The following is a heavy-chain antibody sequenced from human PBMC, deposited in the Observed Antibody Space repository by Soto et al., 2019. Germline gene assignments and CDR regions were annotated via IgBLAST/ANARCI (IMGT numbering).Heavy chain of an antibody. Sequence: QVQLQQWGAGLLKPSETLSLTCAVYGGSFSGYYWSWIRQPPGKGLEWLGEINHSGSTNYNPSPKSRVTISGDTSKNQFSLKLSSVTAADTAVYYCARGGRLGGPLYHRQGYYYGMDVWGQGTTVTVSS. CDR1: GGSFSGYY. CDR2: INHSGST. D-gene: IGHD3-16*01. CDR3: ARGGRLGGPLYHRQGYYYGMDV. J-gene: IGHJ6*02. V-gene: IGHV4-34*01.